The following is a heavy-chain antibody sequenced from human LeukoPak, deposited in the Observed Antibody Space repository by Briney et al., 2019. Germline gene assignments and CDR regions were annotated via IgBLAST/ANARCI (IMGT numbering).Heavy chain of an antibody. Sequence: GASVKVSCKASGYTFTSYYIHWMRQAPGQGLKWMGIINPSGGSTSYSQKFQGRVTTTTDTSTSTVYMELSSLRSEDTAVYYCARGGYYSFSDYWGQGTLVTVSS. V-gene: IGHV1-46*01. CDR1: GYTFTSYY. J-gene: IGHJ4*02. D-gene: IGHD3-22*01. CDR3: ARGGYYSFSDY. CDR2: INPSGGST.